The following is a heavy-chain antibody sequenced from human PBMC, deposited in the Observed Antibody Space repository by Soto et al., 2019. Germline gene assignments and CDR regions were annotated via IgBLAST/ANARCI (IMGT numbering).Heavy chain of an antibody. CDR1: GFTFSSYG. CDR3: AKDLGHGGRGAFDI. CDR2: ISYDGSNK. D-gene: IGHD7-27*01. V-gene: IGHV3-30*18. Sequence: QVQLVESGGGVVQPGRSLRLSCAASGFTFSSYGMHWVRQAPGKGLEWVAVISYDGSNKYYADSVQGRFTISRDNSKNTLYLQRNGLRAEDTAVYYCAKDLGHGGRGAFDIWGQGTMVTVSS. J-gene: IGHJ3*02.